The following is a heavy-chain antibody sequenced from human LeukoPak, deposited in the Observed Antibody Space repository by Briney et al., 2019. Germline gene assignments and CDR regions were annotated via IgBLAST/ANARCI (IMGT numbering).Heavy chain of an antibody. D-gene: IGHD6-13*01. CDR1: GGTFSSYA. CDR3: ARKMYSAAAGDLYNWFDP. V-gene: IGHV1-69*06. Sequence: SVKVSCKASGGTFSSYAISWVRQAPGQGLEWMGGIIPIFGTANYAQKLQGRVTITADKSTSTAYMELSSLRSEDTAVYYCARKMYSAAAGDLYNWFDPWGQGTLVTVSS. J-gene: IGHJ5*02. CDR2: IIPIFGTA.